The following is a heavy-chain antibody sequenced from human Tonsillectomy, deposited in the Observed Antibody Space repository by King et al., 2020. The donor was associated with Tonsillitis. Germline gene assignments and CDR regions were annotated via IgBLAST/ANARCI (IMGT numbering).Heavy chain of an antibody. CDR1: GGSISSSSYY. CDR2: IYYSGST. CDR3: ARDQGNYDFWSGYYTGPIDY. Sequence: QLQESGPGLVKPSETLSLTCTVSGGSISSSSYYWGWIRQPPGQGLEWIGSIYYSGSTYYNPSLKSRVTISVDTSKNQFSLKLSSVTAADTAVYYCARDQGNYDFWSGYYTGPIDYWGQGTLVTVSS. V-gene: IGHV4-39*07. D-gene: IGHD3-3*01. J-gene: IGHJ4*02.